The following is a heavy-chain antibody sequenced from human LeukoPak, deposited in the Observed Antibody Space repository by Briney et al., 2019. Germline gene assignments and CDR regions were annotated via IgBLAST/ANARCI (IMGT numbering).Heavy chain of an antibody. CDR2: IFPGDSDI. CDR3: ARRPRYDYGPHFDY. CDR1: GXSFNNYW. D-gene: IGHD4/OR15-4a*01. J-gene: IGHJ4*02. Sequence: GGSLRLSCTGSGXSFNNYWIGWVRQMPGKGLEWMGIIFPGDSDIRYNPSFQGQVTISADRSINTAYLQWGSLKASDTAMYFCARRPRYDYGPHFDYWGQGTLVTVSS. V-gene: IGHV5-51*01.